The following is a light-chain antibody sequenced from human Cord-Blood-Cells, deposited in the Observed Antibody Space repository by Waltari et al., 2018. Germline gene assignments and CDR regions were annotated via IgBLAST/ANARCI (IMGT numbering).Light chain of an antibody. CDR2: GAS. V-gene: IGKV3-20*01. CDR3: QQYGSSPPYT. CDR1: QSVSSSY. Sequence: IVLTPSPCTLSLSPGARATLPCRASQSVSSSYLAWYQQKPGQAPRLLIYGASSRATGIPDRFSGSGSGTDFTLTISRLEPEDFAVYYCQQYGSSPPYTFGQGTKLEIK. J-gene: IGKJ2*01.